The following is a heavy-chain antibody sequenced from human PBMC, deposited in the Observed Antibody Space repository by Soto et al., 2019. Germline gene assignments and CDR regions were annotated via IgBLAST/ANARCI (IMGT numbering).Heavy chain of an antibody. D-gene: IGHD4-17*01. V-gene: IGHV4-59*01. CDR2: IYYSGST. J-gene: IGHJ4*02. CDR3: GRESLGGDYVY. CDR1: GGSISSYY. Sequence: SETLSLTCTVSGGSISSYYWSWIRQPPGKGLEWIGYIYYSGSTNYNPFLKSRVTISVDTSKNQFSLKLSSVTAADTAVYYCGRESLGGDYVYWGQGTLVTVSS.